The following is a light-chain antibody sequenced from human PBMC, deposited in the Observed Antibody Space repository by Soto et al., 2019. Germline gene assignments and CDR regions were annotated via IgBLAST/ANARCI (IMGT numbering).Light chain of an antibody. CDR2: DAS. J-gene: IGKJ4*01. CDR1: QPVITS. CDR3: HQYSDYSAHWLT. V-gene: IGKV1-5*01. Sequence: DIQLTQSPSALSASIGDRVTITCRASQPVITSLAWYQHKPGEAPKLLIYDASILPTGVPSRFSGYASGTQFSLSITSVQADDFATYYCHQYSDYSAHWLTFGGGTKVAIK.